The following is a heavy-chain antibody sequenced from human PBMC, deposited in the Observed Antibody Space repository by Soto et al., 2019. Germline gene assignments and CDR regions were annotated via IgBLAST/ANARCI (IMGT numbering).Heavy chain of an antibody. Sequence: SETLSLTCTVSGGSISSYYWSWIRQPPGKGLEWIGYIYYSGSTNYNPSLKSRVTISVDTSKNQFSLKLSSVTAADTAVYYCARVQGVAATYYYGMDVWGQGTKVTVSS. D-gene: IGHD2-15*01. J-gene: IGHJ6*02. CDR1: GGSISSYY. CDR3: ARVQGVAATYYYGMDV. V-gene: IGHV4-59*01. CDR2: IYYSGST.